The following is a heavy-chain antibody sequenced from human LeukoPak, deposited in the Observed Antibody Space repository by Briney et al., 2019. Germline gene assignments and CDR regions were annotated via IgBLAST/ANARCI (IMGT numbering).Heavy chain of an antibody. J-gene: IGHJ4*02. CDR2: IRSKAYGGTT. CDR3: TRVAGGYYGSGSTT. V-gene: IGHV3-49*04. Sequence: GGSLTLSCTASGFTFGDYAMSWVRQAPGKGLEWVGFIRSKAYGGTTEYAASVKGRFTISRDDSKSIAYLQMNSLKTEDTAVYYCTRVAGGYYGSGSTTWGQGTLVTVSS. CDR1: GFTFGDYA. D-gene: IGHD3-10*01.